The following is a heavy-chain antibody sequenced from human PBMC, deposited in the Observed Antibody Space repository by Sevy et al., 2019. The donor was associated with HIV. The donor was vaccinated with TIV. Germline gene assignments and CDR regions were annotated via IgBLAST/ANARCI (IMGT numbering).Heavy chain of an antibody. D-gene: IGHD3-16*01. CDR1: GFTFTNYV. CDR2: IFGSGGST. J-gene: IGHJ5*02. V-gene: IGHV3-23*01. CDR3: AGGSDSTTWFWFDP. Sequence: GGSLRLSCAASGFTFTNYVMTWVRQAPGKGPEWVSSIFGSGGSTYYTDSVKGRFTISRDNSKNTLYLQMNSLRAEDTAVYYCAGGSDSTTWFWFDPWGQGTLVTVSS.